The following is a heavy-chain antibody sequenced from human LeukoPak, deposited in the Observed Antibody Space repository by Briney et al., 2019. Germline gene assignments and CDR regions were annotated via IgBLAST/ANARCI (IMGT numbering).Heavy chain of an antibody. J-gene: IGHJ4*02. CDR2: ISGGGGST. D-gene: IGHD3-3*01. CDR1: GFTFTNYA. CDR3: AKSTLYDFWSGYSYYFDS. V-gene: IGHV3-23*01. Sequence: TGGSLRLSCAASGFTFTNYALSWVRQAPGKGLEWVSVISGGGGSTYYADSVKGRFTISRDNDKNTLYLQMSSLRAEDTAIYYCAKSTLYDFWSGYSYYFDSWGQGTLVTVSS.